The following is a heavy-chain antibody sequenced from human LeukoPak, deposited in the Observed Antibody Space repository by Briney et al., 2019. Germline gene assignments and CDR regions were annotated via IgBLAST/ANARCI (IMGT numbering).Heavy chain of an antibody. V-gene: IGHV3-74*01. CDR3: AKGKLRSPINYFDY. CDR1: GFSFSSHW. D-gene: IGHD5-12*01. CDR2: ISDDGSYT. J-gene: IGHJ4*02. Sequence: PGGSLRLSCAASGFSFSSHWVHWVRQAPGKGLVWVSRISDDGSYTSNVDSVKGRFTISRDNVNNMLYLHMNSLRAEDTAVYYCAKGKLRSPINYFDYWGQGTLVTVSS.